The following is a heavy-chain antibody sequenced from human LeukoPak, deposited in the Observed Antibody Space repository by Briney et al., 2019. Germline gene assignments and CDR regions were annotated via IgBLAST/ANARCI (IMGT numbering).Heavy chain of an antibody. CDR3: AKEVAAGRKGIDY. D-gene: IGHD6-6*01. V-gene: IGHV3-23*01. J-gene: IGHJ4*02. CDR2: ITGSGGGT. CDR1: VFTFSSYA. Sequence: GGSLRLSCAASVFTFSSYAMSWVRQAPGKGLEWVSGITGSGGGTYYADSVKGRFTISRDSSSSTLFLQMKSLRAEDTVTYYCAKEVAAGRKGIDYWGQGILVTVSS.